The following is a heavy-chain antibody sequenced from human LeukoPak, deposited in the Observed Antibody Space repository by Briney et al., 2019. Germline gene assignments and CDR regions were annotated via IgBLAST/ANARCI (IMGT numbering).Heavy chain of an antibody. CDR2: IYSGGST. D-gene: IGHD3-22*01. Sequence: PGGSLRLSCAASGFTFSGYWMSWVRQTPEKGLEWVSVIYSGGSTYYADSVKGRFTISRDNSKNTLYLEMNSLRAEDTAVYYCARSYDSSGYYFRMVEYWGQGTLVTVSS. CDR1: GFTFSGYW. J-gene: IGHJ4*02. CDR3: ARSYDSSGYYFRMVEY. V-gene: IGHV3-66*01.